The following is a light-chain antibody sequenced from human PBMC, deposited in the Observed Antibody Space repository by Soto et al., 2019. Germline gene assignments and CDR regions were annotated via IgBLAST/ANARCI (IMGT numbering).Light chain of an antibody. Sequence: QSALTQPRSVSGSPGQSVTISCTGSSSDVGGYNYVSWYQQHPGKAPKLMIYDVSKRPSGVPDRFSGSKSVNTATLTISGPQAEDEADYYCSSYTSSSTRVFGTGTKVTV. J-gene: IGLJ1*01. V-gene: IGLV2-11*01. CDR3: SSYTSSSTRV. CDR2: DVS. CDR1: SSDVGGYNY.